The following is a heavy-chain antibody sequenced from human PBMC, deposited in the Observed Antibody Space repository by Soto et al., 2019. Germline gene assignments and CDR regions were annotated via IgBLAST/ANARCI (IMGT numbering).Heavy chain of an antibody. Sequence: ASVKVSCKASGYTFTSYGISWVRQAPGQGLEWMGWISAYNGNTNYAQKLQGRVTMTTDTSTSTAYMELRSLRSDDTAVYYCARGPYDILTGYYNFDYWGQGTLVTVSS. CDR2: ISAYNGNT. V-gene: IGHV1-18*01. D-gene: IGHD3-9*01. J-gene: IGHJ4*02. CDR3: ARGPYDILTGYYNFDY. CDR1: GYTFTSYG.